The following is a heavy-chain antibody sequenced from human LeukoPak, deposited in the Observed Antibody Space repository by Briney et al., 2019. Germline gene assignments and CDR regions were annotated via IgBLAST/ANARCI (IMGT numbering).Heavy chain of an antibody. CDR1: GGSISSYY. Sequence: SETLSLTCTVSGGSISSYYWSWIRQPPGKGLEWIGYIYYSGSTIYNPSLKSRVTISVDTSKNQFSLKLSSVTAADTAVYYCARFYDSSGYYPDAFDIWGQGTMVTVSS. D-gene: IGHD3-22*01. J-gene: IGHJ3*02. CDR2: IYYSGST. CDR3: ARFYDSSGYYPDAFDI. V-gene: IGHV4-59*01.